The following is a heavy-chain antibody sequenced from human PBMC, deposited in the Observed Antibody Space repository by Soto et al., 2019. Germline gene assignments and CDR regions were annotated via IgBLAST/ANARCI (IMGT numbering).Heavy chain of an antibody. J-gene: IGHJ6*03. V-gene: IGHV3-64*01. Sequence: SLRLSCTASGFTLSGYAMIWVRQAPGKGLEYVSGISSNGVGTYYANSVQGRFTISRDNSKNTVYLQMGSLRPEDMAVYYCARRARPDFYYMDVWGKSTTVTVFS. CDR1: GFTLSGYA. CDR3: ARRARPDFYYMDV. CDR2: ISSNGVGT. D-gene: IGHD6-6*01.